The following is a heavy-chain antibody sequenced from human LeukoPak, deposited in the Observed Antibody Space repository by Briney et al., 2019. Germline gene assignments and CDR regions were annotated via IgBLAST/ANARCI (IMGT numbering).Heavy chain of an antibody. CDR1: GFTVSSNY. J-gene: IGHJ3*02. Sequence: QAGGSLRLSCAASGFTVSSNYMSWVRQAPGKGLEWGSVIYSGGSTYYADSVKGRFTISRDNSKNTLYLQMNSPRAEDTAVYYCARGAKLAFDIWGQGTMVTVSS. CDR3: ARGAKLAFDI. CDR2: IYSGGST. D-gene: IGHD4/OR15-4a*01. V-gene: IGHV3-53*01.